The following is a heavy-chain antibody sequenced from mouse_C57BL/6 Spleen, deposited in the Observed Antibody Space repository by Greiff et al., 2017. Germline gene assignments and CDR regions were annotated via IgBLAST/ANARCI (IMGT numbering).Heavy chain of an antibody. CDR2: ITPYNGGT. D-gene: IGHD2-4*01. CDR1: GYTFTDYY. CDR3: ARLRIVGLRGYFDV. J-gene: IGHJ1*03. V-gene: IGHV1-19*01. Sequence: VQLQQSGPVLVKPGASVKMSCKASGYTFTDYYMNWVKQSHGKSLEWIGVITPYNGGTSYNQKFKGKATLTVDKSSSTAYMELNSLTSEDSAVYYWARLRIVGLRGYFDVWGTGTTVTVSS.